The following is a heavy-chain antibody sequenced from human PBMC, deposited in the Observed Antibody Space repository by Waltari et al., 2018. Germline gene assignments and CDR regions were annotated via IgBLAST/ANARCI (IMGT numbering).Heavy chain of an antibody. D-gene: IGHD1-1*01. Sequence: QVQLQESGPGLVKPSETLSLTCAVSGYSIRSGYYLGWIRQPPGKGLEWIGSIYHSGSTYYNPSLKSRVTISVDTSKNQFSLKLSSVTAADTAVYYCAREGPERAAHPWGQGTLVTVSS. CDR2: IYHSGST. CDR3: AREGPERAAHP. V-gene: IGHV4-38-2*02. J-gene: IGHJ5*02. CDR1: GYSIRSGYY.